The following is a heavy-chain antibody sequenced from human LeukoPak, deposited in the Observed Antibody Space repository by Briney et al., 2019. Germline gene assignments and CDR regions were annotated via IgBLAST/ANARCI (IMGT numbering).Heavy chain of an antibody. J-gene: IGHJ4*02. V-gene: IGHV4-39*01. CDR3: ARRAFLCSGGSCYGRFFDY. CDR1: GGSISSYY. Sequence: PSETLSLTCTVSGGSISSYYWGWIRQPPGKGLEWIGSIYYSGSTYYNPSLKSRVTISVDTSKNQFSLKLSSVTAADTAVYYCARRAFLCSGGSCYGRFFDYWGQGTLVTVSS. CDR2: IYYSGST. D-gene: IGHD2-15*01.